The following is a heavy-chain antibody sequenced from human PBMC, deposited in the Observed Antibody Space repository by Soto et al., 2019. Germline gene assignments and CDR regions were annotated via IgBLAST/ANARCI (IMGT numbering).Heavy chain of an antibody. CDR2: ISSGGDTT. Sequence: GSLRLSCAASGFIFSDYAMSWVRQAPGKGLQWVSTISSGGDTTHYAVSVMGRFTISRDNSKSTMYLQMNSLRAEDTAVYYCAKDPSTGYADYWGQGTLVTVSS. V-gene: IGHV3-23*01. D-gene: IGHD3-9*01. J-gene: IGHJ4*02. CDR1: GFIFSDYA. CDR3: AKDPSTGYADY.